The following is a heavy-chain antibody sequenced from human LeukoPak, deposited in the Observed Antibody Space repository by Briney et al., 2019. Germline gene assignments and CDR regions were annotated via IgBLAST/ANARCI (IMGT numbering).Heavy chain of an antibody. CDR2: INHSGST. CDR3: ARRLRPKNQYSSSFVRGVGYYFDY. Sequence: PSETLSLTCAVYGGSFSGYYWSWIRQPPGKGLEWIGEINHSGSTNYNPSLKSRVTISVDTSKNQFSLKLSSVTAADTAVYYCARRLRPKNQYSSSFVRGVGYYFDYWGQGTLVTVSS. V-gene: IGHV4-34*01. D-gene: IGHD6-13*01. CDR1: GGSFSGYY. J-gene: IGHJ4*02.